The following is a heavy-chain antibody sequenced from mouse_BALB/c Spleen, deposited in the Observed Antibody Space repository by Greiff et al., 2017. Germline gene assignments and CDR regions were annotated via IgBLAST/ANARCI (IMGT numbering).Heavy chain of an antibody. Sequence: EVKLVESGGGLVKPGGSLKLSCAASGFTFSSYTMSWVRQTPEKRLEWVATISSGGSYTYYPDSVKGRFTISRDNAKNTLYLQMSSLKSEDTAMYYCTREIYYDYDGFAYWGQGTLVTGSA. V-gene: IGHV5-6-4*01. J-gene: IGHJ3*01. CDR3: TREIYYDYDGFAY. D-gene: IGHD2-4*01. CDR1: GFTFSSYT. CDR2: ISSGGSYT.